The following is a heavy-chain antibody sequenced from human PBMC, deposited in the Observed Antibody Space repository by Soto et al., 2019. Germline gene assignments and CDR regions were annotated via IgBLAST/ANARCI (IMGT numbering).Heavy chain of an antibody. CDR3: TREAAAGMFRIRENWFDP. CDR1: GFTFGDYA. CDR2: IRSKAYGGTT. V-gene: IGHV3-49*03. J-gene: IGHJ5*02. Sequence: GGSLRLSCTASGFTFGDYAMRWFRHAPGKGLEWVGFIRSKAYGGTTEYAASVKGRFTISRDDSKSIAYLQMNSLKTEDTAVYYCTREAAAGMFRIRENWFDPWGQGTLVTVSS. D-gene: IGHD6-13*01.